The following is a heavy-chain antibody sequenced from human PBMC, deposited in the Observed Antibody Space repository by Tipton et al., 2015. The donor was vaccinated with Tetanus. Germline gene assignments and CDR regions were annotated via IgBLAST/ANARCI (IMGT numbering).Heavy chain of an antibody. V-gene: IGHV4-61*01. CDR3: ARFYFGGACHSPYYNALGV. J-gene: IGHJ6*02. CDR2: VYRSGST. D-gene: IGHD2-21*02. Sequence: TLSLTCTVSGYSVGRGTDYWTWIRQPPGKGLEWIGHVYRSGSTYYNPSLESRHTLSVDESNNRFSLQLKSVTTADTAVYYCARFYFGGACHSPYYNALGVWGQGTAVTVSS. CDR1: GYSVGRGTDY.